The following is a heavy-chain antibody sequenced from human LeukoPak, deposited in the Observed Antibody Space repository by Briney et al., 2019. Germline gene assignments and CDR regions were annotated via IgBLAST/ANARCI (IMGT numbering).Heavy chain of an antibody. D-gene: IGHD5/OR15-5a*01. CDR1: GYTFTSYD. J-gene: IGHJ6*03. CDR2: MNPNSGNT. CDR3: ARARRVVYSVAARYYYMDV. Sequence: ASVKVSCKASGYTFTSYDINWVRQAPGQGLEWMGWMNPNSGNTGYAQKFQGRVTMTRNTSISTAYMELSSLRSEDTAVYYCARARRVVYSVAARYYYMDVWGQGTTVTVSS. V-gene: IGHV1-8*01.